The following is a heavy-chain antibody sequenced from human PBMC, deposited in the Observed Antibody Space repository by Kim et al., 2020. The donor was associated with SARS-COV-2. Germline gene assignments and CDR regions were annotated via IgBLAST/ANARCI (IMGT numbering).Heavy chain of an antibody. CDR1: GFTFSSHW. CDR3: VRYSRLSSEFWTGYFYYYYHGMDV. V-gene: IGHV3-7*03. CDR2: IKQDGSEK. J-gene: IGHJ6*02. D-gene: IGHD3-3*01. Sequence: GGSLRLSCAASGFTFSSHWMNWVRQAPGKGLEWVANIKQDGSEKYYLDSVKGRFTISRDNANDSLYLQMNSLRAEDTAVYFCVRYSRLSSEFWTGYFYYYYHGMDVWGQGTTVTVSS.